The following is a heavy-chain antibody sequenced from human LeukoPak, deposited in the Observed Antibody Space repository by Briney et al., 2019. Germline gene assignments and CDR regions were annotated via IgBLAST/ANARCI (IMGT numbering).Heavy chain of an antibody. V-gene: IGHV3-7*01. D-gene: IGHD6-13*01. CDR1: GFTSSSYW. Sequence: PGGSLRLSCAASGFTSSSYWMSWVRQAPGKGLEWVANIKQDGSEKYYVDSVKGRFTISRDNAKNSLYLQMISLRAEDTAVYYCARVRSGSSSYYYYMDVWGKGTTVTVSS. CDR3: ARVRSGSSSYYYYMDV. J-gene: IGHJ6*03. CDR2: IKQDGSEK.